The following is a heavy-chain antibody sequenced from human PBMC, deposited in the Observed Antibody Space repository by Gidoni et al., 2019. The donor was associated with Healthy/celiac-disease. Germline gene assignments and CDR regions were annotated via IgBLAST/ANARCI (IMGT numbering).Heavy chain of an antibody. CDR2: SSSSSSYI. Sequence: EVQLVESGGGLVKPGGCLRLSCAASGFTCSSYSMNWVRQAPGKGLEWVSSSSSSSSYIYYADSVKGRFTISRDNAKNSLYLQMNSLRAEDTAVYYCARDLRSTTFDYWGQGTLVTVSS. CDR3: ARDLRSTTFDY. D-gene: IGHD4-17*01. J-gene: IGHJ4*02. CDR1: GFTCSSYS. V-gene: IGHV3-21*01.